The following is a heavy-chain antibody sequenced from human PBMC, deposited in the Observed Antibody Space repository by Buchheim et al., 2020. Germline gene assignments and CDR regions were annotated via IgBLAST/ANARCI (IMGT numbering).Heavy chain of an antibody. J-gene: IGHJ6*02. D-gene: IGHD3-3*01. CDR1: GGTFSSYT. Sequence: QVQLVQSGAEVKKPGSSVKVSCKASGGTFSSYTISCVRQAPGQGLEWMGRIIPILGIANYAQKFQGSVTITADKSTTPAFMELSSLRSEDTAVYYCAREITIFGVVYYYYGMDVWGQGTT. CDR2: IIPILGIA. V-gene: IGHV1-69*08. CDR3: AREITIFGVVYYYYGMDV.